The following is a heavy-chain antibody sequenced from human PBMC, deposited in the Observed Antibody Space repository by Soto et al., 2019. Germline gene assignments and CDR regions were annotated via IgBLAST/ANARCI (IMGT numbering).Heavy chain of an antibody. CDR3: ARQPTYYYDSSGYYSSDY. CDR2: IYYSGST. Sequence: SETQSLTCTVSGGSISSSSYYWGWIRQPPGKGLGWIGSIYYSGSTYYNPSLKSRVTISVDTSKNQFSLKLSSVTAADTAVYYCARQPTYYYDSSGYYSSDYWGQGTLVTVS. V-gene: IGHV4-39*01. CDR1: GGSISSSSYY. J-gene: IGHJ4*02. D-gene: IGHD3-22*01.